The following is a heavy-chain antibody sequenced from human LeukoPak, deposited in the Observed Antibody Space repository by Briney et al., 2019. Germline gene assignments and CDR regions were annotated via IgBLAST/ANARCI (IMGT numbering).Heavy chain of an antibody. Sequence: SETLSLTCAVYGGSFSGYYWSWIRQPPGKGLEWIGEINHSGSTNYNPSLKSRVTISVDTSKNQFSLKLSSVTAADTAVYYCARRLDYYYYYMDVWGKGTTVTISS. J-gene: IGHJ6*03. CDR2: INHSGST. CDR1: GGSFSGYY. CDR3: ARRLDYYYYYMDV. V-gene: IGHV4-34*01.